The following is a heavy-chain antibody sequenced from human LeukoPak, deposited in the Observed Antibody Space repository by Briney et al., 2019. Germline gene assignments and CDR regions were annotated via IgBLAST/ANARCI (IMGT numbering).Heavy chain of an antibody. CDR2: INHSGST. Sequence: SETLSLTCAVYGGSFSGYYWSWIRQPPGKGLEWIGEINHSGSTNYKPSLKSRVTISVDTSKNQFSLKLSSVTAADTAVYYCARVGSEYSGSLPRDYWGQGTLVTVSS. CDR1: GGSFSGYY. D-gene: IGHD1-26*01. CDR3: ARVGSEYSGSLPRDY. V-gene: IGHV4-34*01. J-gene: IGHJ4*02.